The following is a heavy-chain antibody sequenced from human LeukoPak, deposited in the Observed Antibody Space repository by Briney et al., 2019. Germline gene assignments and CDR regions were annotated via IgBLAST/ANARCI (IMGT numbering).Heavy chain of an antibody. V-gene: IGHV4-61*02. CDR1: GGPINSGSYY. CDR2: IYTSGST. Sequence: SETLSLTCTVSGGPINSGSYYWSWIRQPAGKGLEWIGRIYTSGSTNYNPSLKSRVTMSVDTSKNQFSLKLSSVAAADTAVYYCARDGYYYDSSGYYRFDYWGQGTLVTVSP. CDR3: ARDGYYYDSSGYYRFDY. D-gene: IGHD3-22*01. J-gene: IGHJ4*02.